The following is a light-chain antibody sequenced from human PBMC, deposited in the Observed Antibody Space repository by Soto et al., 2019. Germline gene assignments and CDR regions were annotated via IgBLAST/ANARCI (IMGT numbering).Light chain of an antibody. V-gene: IGLV2-8*01. CDR2: EVT. Sequence: QSALTQPPSASGSPGQSGTISCTGTSSDGGGYNYVSWYQQYPGRAPKLMIYEVTKRPSGVPDRFSGSKSGNTASLTVSGLQAEDEADYYCSSYAASNNFYFVFGGGTKVTVL. CDR3: SSYAASNNFYFV. CDR1: SSDGGGYNY. J-gene: IGLJ3*02.